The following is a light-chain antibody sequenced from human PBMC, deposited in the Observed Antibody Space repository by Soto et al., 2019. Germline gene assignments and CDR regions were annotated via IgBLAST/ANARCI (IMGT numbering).Light chain of an antibody. CDR1: QSSSIL. Sequence: EIVMTQSPATLSVSPGERATLSCRASQSSSILLAWYQQKPGQAPRLLIHGATTRATGIPARFSASGSGTACTITLSSLQSEDCEVYYGQQYNNWPRTFGQGTKVDI. V-gene: IGKV3-15*01. CDR2: GAT. J-gene: IGKJ1*01. CDR3: QQYNNWPRT.